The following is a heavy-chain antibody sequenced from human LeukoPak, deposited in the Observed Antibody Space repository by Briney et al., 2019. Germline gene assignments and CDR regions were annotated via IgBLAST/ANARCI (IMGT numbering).Heavy chain of an antibody. CDR3: ARDSVSGLVLLWFGELSSLYGMDV. CDR2: INPNSGGT. V-gene: IGHV1-2*02. CDR1: GYTFTGYY. D-gene: IGHD3-10*01. Sequence: GASVKVSCKASGYTFTGYYMHWVRQAPGQGLEWMGWINPNSGGTNYAQKFQGRVTMTRDTSIGTAYMELSRLRSDDTAVYYCARDSVSGLVLLWFGELSSLYGMDVWGQGTTVTVSS. J-gene: IGHJ6*02.